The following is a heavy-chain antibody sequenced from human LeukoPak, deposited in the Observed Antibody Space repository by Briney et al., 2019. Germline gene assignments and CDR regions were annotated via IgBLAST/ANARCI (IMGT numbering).Heavy chain of an antibody. V-gene: IGHV1-46*01. J-gene: IGHJ3*02. D-gene: IGHD6-13*01. CDR1: GYTFTSYY. Sequence: ASVKVSCKASGYTFTSYYMHWVRQAPGQGLEWMGIINPNGGSTSYAQKFQGRVTMTRDTSTSTVYMDLSSLRSEDTAVYYCARDQQLDNKGDAFGIWGQGTMVTVSS. CDR3: ARDQQLDNKGDAFGI. CDR2: INPNGGST.